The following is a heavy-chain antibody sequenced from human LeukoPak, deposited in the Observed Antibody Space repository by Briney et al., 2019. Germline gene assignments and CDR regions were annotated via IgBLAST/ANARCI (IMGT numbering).Heavy chain of an antibody. D-gene: IGHD4-17*01. J-gene: IGHJ4*02. Sequence: PSETLSLTCTVSGYSVSSDYYWGWVRQPPGKGLEWIGSIFHSGNTYYNPSLKSRVTILVDTSKNKFSLKLSSVTAADTAAYYCARLGTTTACFDYRGQGTLVTVSS. CDR2: IFHSGNT. CDR3: ARLGTTTACFDY. CDR1: GYSVSSDYY. V-gene: IGHV4-38-2*02.